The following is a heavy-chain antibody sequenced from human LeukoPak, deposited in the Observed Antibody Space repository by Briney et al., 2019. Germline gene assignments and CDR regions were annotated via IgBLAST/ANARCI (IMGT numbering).Heavy chain of an antibody. Sequence: ASVKVSCKTSGYTFTGLYVHWVRQAPGQGLEWMGWINPNTGATNFAQKFQDRVTMTTDTSVSTAYMDLSRLRFDDTAVYYRAREGDYNGSGRGDSWGQGALVTVSS. CDR1: GYTFTGLY. V-gene: IGHV1-2*02. CDR3: AREGDYNGSGRGDS. J-gene: IGHJ4*02. CDR2: INPNTGAT. D-gene: IGHD3-10*01.